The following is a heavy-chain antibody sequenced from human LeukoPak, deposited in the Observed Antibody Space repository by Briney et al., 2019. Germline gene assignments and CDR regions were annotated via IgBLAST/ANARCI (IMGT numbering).Heavy chain of an antibody. CDR1: GYTFTSFY. CDR2: INPFSGHT. D-gene: IGHD3-10*01. Sequence: GASVKVSCKASGYTFTSFYMHWVRQAPGQGLEWMGIINPFSGHTTYAQKFQGRVTMTRDMSTNTVYMELSSLRSEDTAVYYCARDFRVARNYYLSGSLGYWGQGTLVAVSS. J-gene: IGHJ4*02. CDR3: ARDFRVARNYYLSGSLGY. V-gene: IGHV1-46*01.